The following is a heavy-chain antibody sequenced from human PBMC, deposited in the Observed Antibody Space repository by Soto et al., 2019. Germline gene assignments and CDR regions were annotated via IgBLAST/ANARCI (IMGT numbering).Heavy chain of an antibody. CDR2: IYHSGST. J-gene: IGHJ5*02. D-gene: IGHD2-15*01. V-gene: IGHV4-4*02. CDR3: ARDLGYCSGGSCYAWFDP. CDR1: GGSISSSNW. Sequence: QVQLQESGPGLVKPSGTLSLTCAVSGGSISSSNWWSWVRQPPGKGLEWIGEIYHSGSTNYNPSLKSRVTISVDKSKNQCSLKLSSVTAADTAVYYCARDLGYCSGGSCYAWFDPWGQGTLVTVSS.